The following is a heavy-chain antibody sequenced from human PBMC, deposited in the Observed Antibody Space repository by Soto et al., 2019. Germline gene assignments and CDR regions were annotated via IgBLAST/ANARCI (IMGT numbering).Heavy chain of an antibody. CDR2: IYYSGST. CDR3: ANLLSGYPDPGDWYFDL. D-gene: IGHD3-3*01. CDR1: GGSISSSSYY. Sequence: HLQLQESGPGLVKPSETLSLTCTVSGGSISSSSYYWGWIRQPPGKGLEWIGSIYYSGSTYYNPSLKSRVTISVDTSKNQLSLKLSSVTAADTAVYSCANLLSGYPDPGDWYFDLCGRGTLVTVSS. V-gene: IGHV4-39*01. J-gene: IGHJ2*01.